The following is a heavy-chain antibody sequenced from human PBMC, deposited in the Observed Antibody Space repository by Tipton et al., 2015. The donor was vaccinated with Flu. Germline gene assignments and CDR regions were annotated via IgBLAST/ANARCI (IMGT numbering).Heavy chain of an antibody. Sequence: QVQLVQSGGEVKKPGTSVKVSCKASGYSFTSDGITWVRQAPGQGLEWMGWISTYNGDTNVAQSPQGRVAMTRDTFANTAFLELTGLRSDDTAVYYCTLCLEWLQLWGQGTLITVSS. CDR1: GYSFTSDG. V-gene: IGHV1-18*04. CDR3: TLCLEWLQL. D-gene: IGHD5-12*01. J-gene: IGHJ4*02. CDR2: ISTYNGDT.